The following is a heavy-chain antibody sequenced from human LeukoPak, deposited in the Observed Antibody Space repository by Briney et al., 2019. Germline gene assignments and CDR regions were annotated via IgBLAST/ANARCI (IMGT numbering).Heavy chain of an antibody. CDR1: GYTFISYY. V-gene: IGHV1-46*01. CDR3: ARFQMDAFDI. Sequence: ASVKVSCKASGYTFISYYMHWVRQAPGQGLEWMGIINPSGGSTSYAQKFQGRVTISVDTSKNQFSLKLSSVTAADTAVYYCARFQMDAFDIWGQGTVVTVSS. J-gene: IGHJ3*02. CDR2: INPSGGST.